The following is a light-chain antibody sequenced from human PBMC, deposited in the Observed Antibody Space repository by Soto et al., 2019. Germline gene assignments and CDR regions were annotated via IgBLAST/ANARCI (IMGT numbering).Light chain of an antibody. V-gene: IGKV1D-13*01. J-gene: IGKJ4*01. Sequence: AIQLTQSPSSLSASVGDRVTITCQASQGISSALAWYQQKPGKAPKLLIYDASSLESGVPSRFSGSGSGTDFTLTISSLQPEDFATYYCQQFNNYPLLTFGGGTKVEIK. CDR2: DAS. CDR3: QQFNNYPLLT. CDR1: QGISSA.